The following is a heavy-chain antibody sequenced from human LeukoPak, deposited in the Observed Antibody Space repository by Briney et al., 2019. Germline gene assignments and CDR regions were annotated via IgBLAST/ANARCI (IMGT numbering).Heavy chain of an antibody. J-gene: IGHJ4*02. CDR2: FDPEDGET. CDR3: ATVTMVRGVIDY. Sequence: ASVKVPCKVSGYTLTELSMHWVRQAPGKGLEWMGGFDPEDGETIYAQKFQGRVTMTEDTSTDTAYMELSSLRSEDTAVYYCATVTMVRGVIDYWGQGTLVTVSS. CDR1: GYTLTELS. D-gene: IGHD3-10*01. V-gene: IGHV1-24*01.